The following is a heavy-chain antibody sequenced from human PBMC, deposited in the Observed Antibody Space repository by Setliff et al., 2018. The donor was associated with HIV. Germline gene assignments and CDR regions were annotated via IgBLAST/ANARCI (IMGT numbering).Heavy chain of an antibody. J-gene: IGHJ3*02. V-gene: IGHV4-38-2*01. CDR3: ARVATGPESFDI. CDR1: GYSISSGYY. Sequence: SETLSLTCAVSGYSISSGYYWGWIRQPPGKGLEWIGTIYHSGSTYYNPSLKSRLTISVDTSKNQFSLKLSSVTAADTAVYYCARVATGPESFDIWGQGTMVTVSS. D-gene: IGHD3-9*01. CDR2: IYHSGST.